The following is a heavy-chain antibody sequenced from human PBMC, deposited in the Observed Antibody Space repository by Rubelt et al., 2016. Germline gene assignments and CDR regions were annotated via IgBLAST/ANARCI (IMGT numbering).Heavy chain of an antibody. CDR3: ARGHPSRRHMDV. CDR1: GGSFSGYY. J-gene: IGHJ6*03. V-gene: IGHV4-34*01. CDR2: INHGRST. Sequence: QMQLQQWGAGLFKPSEALSLTCVVDGGSFSGYYWSWIRQPPGRGFAWTGEINHGRSTTYNPSLKSRVTISVDASQTQFSLKLSVGTAADTAVYYCARGHPSRRHMDVWGKGTTVTVSS.